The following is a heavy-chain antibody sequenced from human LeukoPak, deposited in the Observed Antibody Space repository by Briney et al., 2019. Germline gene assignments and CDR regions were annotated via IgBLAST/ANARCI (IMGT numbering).Heavy chain of an antibody. J-gene: IGHJ4*02. CDR1: DDSISDYY. CDR2: FHNSGTS. D-gene: IGHD1-26*01. CDR3: ARSPGRGAYFDY. Sequence: SETLSLTCTVSDDSISDYYRGWIRQPPGKGLEWIGYFHNSGTSTYNPSLKSRVTISADTSKNQFSLKLNSLTTADTAVYYCARSPGRGAYFDYWGQGTLVTVSS. V-gene: IGHV4-59*01.